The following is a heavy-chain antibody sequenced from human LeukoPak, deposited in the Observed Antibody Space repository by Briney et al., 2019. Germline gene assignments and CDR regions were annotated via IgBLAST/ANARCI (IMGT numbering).Heavy chain of an antibody. J-gene: IGHJ5*02. CDR1: GYTFTGYY. CDR2: INPNSGGT. Sequence: ASVKVSCKAPGYTFTGYYMHWVRQAPGQGLEWMGWINPNSGGTNYAQKFQGRVTMTRDTSISTAYMELSRLRSDDTAVYYCAKSAVQLERPRVEDNWFDPWGQGTLVTVSS. CDR3: AKSAVQLERPRVEDNWFDP. D-gene: IGHD1-1*01. V-gene: IGHV1-2*02.